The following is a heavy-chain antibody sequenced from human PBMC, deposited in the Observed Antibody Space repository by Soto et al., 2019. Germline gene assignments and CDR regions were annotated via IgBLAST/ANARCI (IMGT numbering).Heavy chain of an antibody. CDR1: GFTFSNAW. J-gene: IGHJ3*02. CDR2: IKSKTDGGTT. V-gene: IGHV3-15*01. D-gene: IGHD2-2*01. Sequence: GGSLRLSCAASGFTFSNAWMSWVRQAPGKGLEWVGRIKSKTDGGTTDYAAPVKGRFTISRDDSKNTLYLQMNSLKTEDTAVYYCTTDYHVEWYGYCSSTSCYLDAFDIWGQGTMVTVSS. CDR3: TTDYHVEWYGYCSSTSCYLDAFDI.